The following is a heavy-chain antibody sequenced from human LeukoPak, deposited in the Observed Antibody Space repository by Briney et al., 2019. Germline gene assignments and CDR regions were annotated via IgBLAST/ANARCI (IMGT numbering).Heavy chain of an antibody. D-gene: IGHD3-22*01. V-gene: IGHV3-23*01. CDR1: GFAFKEDT. J-gene: IGHJ4*02. Sequence: PGGSLRLSCVASGFAFKEDTMHWVRQAPGKGLEWVSAISGSGGSTYYADSVKGRFTISRDNSKNTLYLQMNSLRAEDTAVYYCAKDQVPYYDSSGYDYWGQGTLVTVSS. CDR3: AKDQVPYYDSSGYDY. CDR2: ISGSGGST.